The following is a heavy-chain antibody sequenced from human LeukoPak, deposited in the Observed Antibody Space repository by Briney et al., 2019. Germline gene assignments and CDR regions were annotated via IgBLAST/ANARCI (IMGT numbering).Heavy chain of an antibody. CDR2: IWYDGTNK. D-gene: IGHD3-10*01. CDR1: GFTFSSYG. Sequence: PGGSLRLSCAASGFTFSSYGMHWVRQAPGKGLEWVAVIWYDGTNKYYADSVKGRFTISRDNSKNTLYLQMNSLRADDSAVYYCARGFGELFLDYWGQGTLVTVSS. J-gene: IGHJ4*02. CDR3: ARGFGELFLDY. V-gene: IGHV3-33*01.